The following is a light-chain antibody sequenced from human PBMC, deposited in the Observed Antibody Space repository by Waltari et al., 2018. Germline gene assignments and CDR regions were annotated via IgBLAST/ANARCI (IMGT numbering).Light chain of an antibody. CDR3: MEALQMPF. CDR2: WGS. Sequence: IVMTQSPLSLTVTPGEPASISCRSSQSLLHRNGYNDLDWYLQKAGQSPQLLIYWGSNRASGVPDRFSGSGSGTDFTLKISRVEAEDVGVYYCMEALQMPFFGQGTRLEIK. CDR1: QSLLHRNGYND. V-gene: IGKV2-28*01. J-gene: IGKJ5*01.